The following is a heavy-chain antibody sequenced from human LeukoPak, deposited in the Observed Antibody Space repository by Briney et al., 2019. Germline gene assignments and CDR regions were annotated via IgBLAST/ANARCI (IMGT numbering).Heavy chain of an antibody. J-gene: IGHJ6*03. CDR2: INHSGST. Sequence: SETLSLTCAVYGGSFSGYYWSWIRQPPGKGLEWIGEINHSGSTNYNPSLKSRVTISVDTSKNQFSLKLGSVTAADTAVYYCARVGSAVTTTRHYYYYYMDVWGKGTTVTVSS. CDR1: GGSFSGYY. V-gene: IGHV4-34*01. D-gene: IGHD4-17*01. CDR3: ARVGSAVTTTRHYYYYYMDV.